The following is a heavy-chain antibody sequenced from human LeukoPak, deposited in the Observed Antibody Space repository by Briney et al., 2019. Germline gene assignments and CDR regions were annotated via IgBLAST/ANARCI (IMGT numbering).Heavy chain of an antibody. Sequence: SETLSLTCTLSGGSISTYYRSWIRQPAGKGLEWIGRIYTSGSTNYNPSLKSRVTMSVDTSKNQFSLKLSSVTAADTAVYYCARDILTQFDYWGQGTLVTVSS. J-gene: IGHJ4*02. CDR1: GGSISTYY. D-gene: IGHD3-9*01. V-gene: IGHV4-4*07. CDR2: IYTSGST. CDR3: ARDILTQFDY.